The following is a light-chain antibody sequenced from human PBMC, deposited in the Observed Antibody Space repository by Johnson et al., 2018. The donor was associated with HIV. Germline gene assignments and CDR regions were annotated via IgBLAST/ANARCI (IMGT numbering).Light chain of an antibody. J-gene: IGLJ1*01. CDR1: SSNIGNNY. CDR2: DNN. CDR3: GTWDSSLSACYV. Sequence: QSVLTQPPSVSAAPGQKVTISCSGSSSNIGNNYVSWYQQLPGTAPKLLIYDNNKRPSGIPDRFSGSKSGTSATLALPGLQTGAEADYYCGTWDSSLSACYVFGTGTKVTVL. V-gene: IGLV1-51*01.